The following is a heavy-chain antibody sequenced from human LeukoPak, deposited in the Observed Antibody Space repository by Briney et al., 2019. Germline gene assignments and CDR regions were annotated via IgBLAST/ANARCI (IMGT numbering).Heavy chain of an antibody. J-gene: IGHJ4*02. CDR2: VWSGGNNK. CDR3: AKDGQVGAIGYFDY. V-gene: IGHV3-33*06. CDR1: AFIFSTYG. D-gene: IGHD1-26*01. Sequence: PGTSLRLSCAASAFIFSTYGMHWVRQAPGKGLEWVAVVWSGGNNKYYSDSVKGRFTISRDNSKNTLYLEMNSLRAEDTAVYYCAKDGQVGAIGYFDYRGQGTLVTVSS.